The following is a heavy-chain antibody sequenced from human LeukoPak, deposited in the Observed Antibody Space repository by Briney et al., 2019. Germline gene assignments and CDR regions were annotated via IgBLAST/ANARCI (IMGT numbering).Heavy chain of an antibody. CDR3: ARHGRWELRYYFDY. CDR1: GGSISSSSYY. D-gene: IGHD1-26*01. J-gene: IGHJ4*02. Sequence: PSETLSLTCTVSGGSISSSSYYWGWIRQPPGKGLEWIGRIYYSGSTYYNPSLKSRVTISVDTSKNQCSLKLSSVTAADTAVYYCARHGRWELRYYFDYWGQGTLVTVSS. CDR2: IYYSGST. V-gene: IGHV4-39*01.